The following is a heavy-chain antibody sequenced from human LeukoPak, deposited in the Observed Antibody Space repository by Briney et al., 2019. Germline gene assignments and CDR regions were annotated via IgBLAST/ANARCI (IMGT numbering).Heavy chain of an antibody. CDR2: FSSSGCAI. CDR3: ARRLLNAGCRMDV. V-gene: IGHV3-48*04. CDR1: GFTFSSYA. J-gene: IGHJ6*02. D-gene: IGHD2-2*01. Sequence: GGSLRLSCAASGFTFSSYAMSWVRQAPGKGLQWVSYFSSSGCAIYYADSVKGRFTISRDNAKTSLYLQMNSLRAEDTAVYYCARRLLNAGCRMDVWGQGTTVTVSS.